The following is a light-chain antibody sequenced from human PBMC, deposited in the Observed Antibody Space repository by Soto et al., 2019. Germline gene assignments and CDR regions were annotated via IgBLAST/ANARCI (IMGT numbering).Light chain of an antibody. CDR2: EVS. Sequence: QSALTQPASVSRSPGQSITISCTGTSSDVGSYNRVSWYQQHPGKAPKLMIYEVSNRPSGVSNRFSGSKSGNTASLTISGLQAEDEADYYCSSYTSNYTLEVFGGGTNVTVL. CDR1: SSDVGSYNR. J-gene: IGLJ2*01. CDR3: SSYTSNYTLEV. V-gene: IGLV2-14*01.